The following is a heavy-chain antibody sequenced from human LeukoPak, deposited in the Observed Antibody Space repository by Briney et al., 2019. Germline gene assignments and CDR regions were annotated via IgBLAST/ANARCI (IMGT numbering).Heavy chain of an antibody. CDR1: GGSISSYY. CDR3: ARVRYYDFWSGYYIFDY. V-gene: IGHV4-59*01. Sequence: SETLSLTCTVSGGSISSYYWSWIRRPPGKGLEWIGYIYYSGSTNYNPSLKSRVTISVDTSKNQFSLKLSSVTAADTAVYYCARVRYYDFWSGYYIFDYWGQGTLVTVSS. J-gene: IGHJ4*02. D-gene: IGHD3-3*01. CDR2: IYYSGST.